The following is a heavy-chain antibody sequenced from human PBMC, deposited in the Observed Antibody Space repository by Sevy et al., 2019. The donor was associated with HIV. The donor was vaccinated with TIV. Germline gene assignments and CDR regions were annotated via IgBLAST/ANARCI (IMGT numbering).Heavy chain of an antibody. CDR3: AKDIRLFGVVLVYGMDV. Sequence: GGSLRLSCVASGFTFDDYAMHWVRQAPGKGLEWVSGISWNSGSIGYADSVKGRFTISRGNAKNSLYLQMNSLRAEDTALYYCAKDIRLFGVVLVYGMDVWGQGTTVTVSS. CDR2: ISWNSGSI. V-gene: IGHV3-9*01. CDR1: GFTFDDYA. J-gene: IGHJ6*02. D-gene: IGHD3-3*01.